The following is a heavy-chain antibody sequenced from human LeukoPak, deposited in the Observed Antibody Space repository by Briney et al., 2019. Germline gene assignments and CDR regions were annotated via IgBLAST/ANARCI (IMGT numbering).Heavy chain of an antibody. J-gene: IGHJ4*02. D-gene: IGHD6-13*01. CDR1: GGSISSGGYS. CDR3: ARLSSGSSTWYDIDY. Sequence: ASETLSLTCTVSGGSISSGGYSWSWIRQHPGKGLEWIGYIYYSGSTNYNPSLKSRVTISVDTSKNQFSLKLNSVTAADTAVYYCARLSSGSSTWYDIDYWGQGTLVTVSS. CDR2: IYYSGST. V-gene: IGHV4-61*08.